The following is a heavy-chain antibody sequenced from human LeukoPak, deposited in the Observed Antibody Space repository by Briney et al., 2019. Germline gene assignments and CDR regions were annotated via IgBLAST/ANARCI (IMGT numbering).Heavy chain of an antibody. CDR1: GGTFSSYA. CDR2: ITPNSGGT. CDR3: ARVLRWNYVEDAFDI. J-gene: IGHJ3*02. D-gene: IGHD1-7*01. Sequence: GSSVKVSCKASGGTFSSYAISWVRQAPGQGLEWMGWITPNSGGTKYGQKFQGRVTMTRDTSISTAYMELSSLRSDDTAVYYCARVLRWNYVEDAFDIWGQGIMVTVSS. V-gene: IGHV1-2*02.